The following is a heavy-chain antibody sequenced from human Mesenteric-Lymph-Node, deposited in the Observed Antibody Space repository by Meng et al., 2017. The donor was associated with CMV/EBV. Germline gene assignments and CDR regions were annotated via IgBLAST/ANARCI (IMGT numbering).Heavy chain of an antibody. CDR1: SGSISSCCYY. CDR2: IYYSGST. CDR3: ASSVDGYFFDC. Sequence: TCTVSSGSISSCCYYWSWIRQHPGKGLEWIGYIYYSGSTYYNPSLKSRVTISLDTSENQFSLKLSSVTAADTAVYYCASSVDGYFFDCWGQGTLVTVSS. D-gene: IGHD5-24*01. V-gene: IGHV4-31*03. J-gene: IGHJ4*02.